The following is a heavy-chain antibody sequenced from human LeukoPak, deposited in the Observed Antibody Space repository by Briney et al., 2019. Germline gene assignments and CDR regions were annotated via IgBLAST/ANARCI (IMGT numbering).Heavy chain of an antibody. D-gene: IGHD2-15*01. CDR2: IWYDGSNK. J-gene: IGHJ4*02. CDR3: AREMVYCSGGSCSDYFDY. Sequence: GGSLKLSCAAPGFTFSTYAMSWVRQAPGKGLEWVAVIWYDGSNKYYADSVKGRFTISRDNSKNTLYLQMNSLRAEDTAVYYCAREMVYCSGGSCSDYFDYWGQGTLVTVSS. V-gene: IGHV3-33*08. CDR1: GFTFSTYA.